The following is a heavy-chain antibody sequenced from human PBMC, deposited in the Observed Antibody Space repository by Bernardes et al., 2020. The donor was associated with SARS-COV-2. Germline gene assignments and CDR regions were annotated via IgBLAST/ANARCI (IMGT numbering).Heavy chain of an antibody. J-gene: IGHJ5*01. CDR1: GFTLRSDA. V-gene: IGHV3-33*01. CDR2: IWYDGSKD. Sequence: SLRLSCAASGFTLRSDAMHWVRQAPGQGLEWVAAIWYDGSKDYYAGSVKGRFTISRDTSKNTLYLQMNSLRAEDTAVYYCARAYSFDTWFFDSWGQGTLVTVSS. CDR3: ARAYSFDTWFFDS. D-gene: IGHD4-4*01.